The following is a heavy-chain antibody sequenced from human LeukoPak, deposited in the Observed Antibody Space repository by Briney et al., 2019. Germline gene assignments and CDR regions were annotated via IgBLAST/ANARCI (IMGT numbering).Heavy chain of an antibody. CDR2: VSPPGGGT. J-gene: IGHJ4*02. CDR3: ARAKIPGAGGYFDY. Sequence: GGSLRLSCAASGFTFSNHGMNWVRQAPGKGLEWLSGVSPPGGGTYYADSVKGRFTISRDDSKNTLSLQMNSLRVEDTAVYYCARAKIPGAGGYFDYWGQGTLVTVSS. D-gene: IGHD2-2*01. V-gene: IGHV3-23*01. CDR1: GFTFSNHG.